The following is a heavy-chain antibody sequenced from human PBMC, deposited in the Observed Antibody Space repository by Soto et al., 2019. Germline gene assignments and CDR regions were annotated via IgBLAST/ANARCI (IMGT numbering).Heavy chain of an antibody. Sequence: QVQLQESGPGLVQPSQTLSLICTVSGGSINSGGYYWNWIRQHPRTGLEWIGSIFYSGSTYYNPFLRSRVTTSAETSDNQFSLTLTSVTAADTAVYFCARGYRPSGYSSSWVFDYWGQGTLVDVSS. D-gene: IGHD6-13*01. CDR1: GGSINSGGYY. J-gene: IGHJ4*02. CDR2: IFYSGST. V-gene: IGHV4-31*03. CDR3: ARGYRPSGYSSSWVFDY.